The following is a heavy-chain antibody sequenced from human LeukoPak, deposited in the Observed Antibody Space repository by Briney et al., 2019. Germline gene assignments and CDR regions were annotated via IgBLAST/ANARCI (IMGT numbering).Heavy chain of an antibody. V-gene: IGHV4-30-2*01. D-gene: IGHD5-12*01. CDR1: GVSISNAGYL. CDR3: ARHGRLGGFDI. Sequence: SETLSLTCTVSGVSISNAGYLWSWIRQPPGKGLEYIGYIYDSEGTYYNPSLKSRVTVSVDRSKNQFSLKVYSVSAADTAVYYCARHGRLGGFDIWGQGTMVTVSS. J-gene: IGHJ3*02. CDR2: IYDSEGT.